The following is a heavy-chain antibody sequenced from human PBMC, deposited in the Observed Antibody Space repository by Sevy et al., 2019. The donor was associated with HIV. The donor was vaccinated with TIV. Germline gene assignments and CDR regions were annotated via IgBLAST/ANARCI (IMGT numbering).Heavy chain of an antibody. V-gene: IGHV3-30*04. Sequence: GGSLRLSCAASRFTFSSYAIHWVRQAPGKGLEWVAFISYDGTDIYYAESVKGRFTISRDNSKNTLFLQMNSLRAEDTAVYYCARDGISSGWYRGYYFDYWGQGTLVTVSS. CDR2: ISYDGTDI. D-gene: IGHD6-19*01. CDR1: RFTFSSYA. CDR3: ARDGISSGWYRGYYFDY. J-gene: IGHJ4*02.